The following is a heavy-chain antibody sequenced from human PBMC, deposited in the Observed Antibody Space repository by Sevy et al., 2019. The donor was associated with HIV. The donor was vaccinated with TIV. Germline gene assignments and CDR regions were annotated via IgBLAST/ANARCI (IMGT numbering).Heavy chain of an antibody. D-gene: IGHD3-22*01. CDR2: IKQDGSDK. Sequence: GGSLRLSCAASGFTFSSHYMSWVRQAPGKGLEWVANIKQDGSDKFYVESVKGRFTISRDNAKYSLYLQLSSLRAEDTAMYFCAREALYYYDSERHYDDAFDMWGPGTMVTVSS. V-gene: IGHV3-7*01. CDR1: GFTFSSHY. CDR3: AREALYYYDSERHYDDAFDM. J-gene: IGHJ3*02.